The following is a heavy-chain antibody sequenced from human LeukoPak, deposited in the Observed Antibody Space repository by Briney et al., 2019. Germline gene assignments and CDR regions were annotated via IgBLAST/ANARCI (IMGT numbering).Heavy chain of an antibody. J-gene: IGHJ6*02. D-gene: IGHD4-17*01. V-gene: IGHV4-59*01. Sequence: GSLRLSCAASGFTFSNAWMSWVRQSPGKGLEWIGYIYYSGTTNYNPSLKSRVTISVDTSKSQFSLQLRSVTAADTAVYYCAREDPQTTVPEGMDVWGQGTTVTVSS. CDR2: IYYSGTT. CDR1: GFTFSNAW. CDR3: AREDPQTTVPEGMDV.